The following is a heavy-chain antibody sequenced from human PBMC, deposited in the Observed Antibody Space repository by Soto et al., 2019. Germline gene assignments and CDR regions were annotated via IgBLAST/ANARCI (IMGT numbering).Heavy chain of an antibody. J-gene: IGHJ4*02. Sequence: ASVKVSCKASGYTFTSYAMHWARQAPGQGLEWMGWINAGNGNTKYSQKFQGRVTITRDTSASTAYMELSSLRSEDTAVYYCAREGRSFYYFDYWGQGTLVTVSS. CDR3: AREGRSFYYFDY. CDR1: GYTFTSYA. CDR2: INAGNGNT. V-gene: IGHV1-3*01.